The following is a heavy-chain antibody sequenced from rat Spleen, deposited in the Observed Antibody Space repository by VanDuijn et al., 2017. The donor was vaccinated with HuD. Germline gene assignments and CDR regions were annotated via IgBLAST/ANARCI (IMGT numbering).Heavy chain of an antibody. V-gene: IGHV5-43*01. CDR1: GFTFSSSV. CDR3: ARERGAARVFDY. D-gene: IGHD1-4*01. CDR2: INTDSSDT. Sequence: VQLVESGGGLVQPGSSLKVSCVASGFTFSSSVMHWFRQAPENGIEWLAYINTDSSDTHYAETVKGRFTISRDNAKNTVDMQLSSLRSEDTALYYCARERGAARVFDYWGQGVMVTVSS. J-gene: IGHJ2*01.